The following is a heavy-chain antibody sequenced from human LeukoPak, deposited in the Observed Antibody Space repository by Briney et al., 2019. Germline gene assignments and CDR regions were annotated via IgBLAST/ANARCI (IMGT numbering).Heavy chain of an antibody. D-gene: IGHD2-2*01. CDR2: IYYSGST. V-gene: IGHV4-59*01. CDR1: GGSISSYY. Sequence: SETLSLTCTVSGGSISSYYWSWIRQPPGKGLEWIGYIYYSGSTNYNPSLKSRVTISVDTSKNQFFLKLSSVTAADTAVYYCASLPYCSSTTCPLDYWGQGTLVTVSS. CDR3: ASLPYCSSTTCPLDY. J-gene: IGHJ4*02.